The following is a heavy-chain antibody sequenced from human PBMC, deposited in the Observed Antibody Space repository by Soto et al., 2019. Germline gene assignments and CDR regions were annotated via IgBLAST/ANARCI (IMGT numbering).Heavy chain of an antibody. J-gene: IGHJ5*02. CDR1: GFTFSSYG. Sequence: QVQLVESGGGVVQPGRSLRLSCAASGFTFSSYGMHWVRQAPGKGLEWVAVISYDGSNKYYADSVKGRFTISRDNSKNTLYLQMNSLRAEDTAVYYCAKDWQGQDWFDPWGQGTLVTVSS. CDR2: ISYDGSNK. V-gene: IGHV3-30*18. CDR3: AKDWQGQDWFDP.